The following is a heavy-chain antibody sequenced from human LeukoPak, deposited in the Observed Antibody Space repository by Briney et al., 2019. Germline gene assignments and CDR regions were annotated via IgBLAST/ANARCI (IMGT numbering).Heavy chain of an antibody. CDR3: AREVVPATQILNWFDP. J-gene: IGHJ5*02. CDR1: GGTFSSYA. D-gene: IGHD2-2*01. CDR2: IIPIFGTA. V-gene: IGHV1-69*13. Sequence: ASVKVSCKASGGTFSSYAISWVRQAPGQGLEWMGGIIPIFGTANYAQKFQGRVTITADESTSTAYMELSSLRSEDTAVYYCAREVVPATQILNWFDPWGQGTLVTVSS.